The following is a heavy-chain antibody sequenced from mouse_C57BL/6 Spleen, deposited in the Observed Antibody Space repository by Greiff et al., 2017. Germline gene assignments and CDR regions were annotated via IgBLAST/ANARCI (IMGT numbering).Heavy chain of an antibody. Sequence: MQLQQSGPGLVAPSQSLSITCTVSGFSLTSYGVHWVRQPPGKGLEWLVVIWSDGSTTYNSALKSRLSISKDNSKSQVFLKMNSLQTDDTAMYYCARALLYGYDGYYAMDYWGQGTSVTVSS. J-gene: IGHJ4*01. CDR3: ARALLYGYDGYYAMDY. V-gene: IGHV2-6*03. CDR2: IWSDGST. CDR1: GFSLTSYG. D-gene: IGHD2-2*01.